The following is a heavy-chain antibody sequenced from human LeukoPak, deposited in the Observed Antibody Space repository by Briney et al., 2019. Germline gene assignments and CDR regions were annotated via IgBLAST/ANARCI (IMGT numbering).Heavy chain of an antibody. V-gene: IGHV1-18*01. CDR1: GYTFTSYG. J-gene: IGHJ6*02. CDR3: ARDRLGDPKPYYYYYGMDV. D-gene: IGHD2-21*02. Sequence: ASVKVSCKASGYTFTSYGISWVRQAPGQGLEWMGWISAYNGNTNYAQKLQGRVTMTTDTSTSTAYMELRSLRSDDTAVYYCARDRLGDPKPYYYYYGMDVWGQGTTVTVSS. CDR2: ISAYNGNT.